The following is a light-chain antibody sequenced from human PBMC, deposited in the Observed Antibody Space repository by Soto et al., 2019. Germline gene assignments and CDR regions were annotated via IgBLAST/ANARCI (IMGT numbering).Light chain of an antibody. V-gene: IGLV3-21*02. CDR1: NIESKS. CDR3: RVWDNTSDHVI. J-gene: IGLJ2*01. Sequence: SYELTQPPSVSVAPGQTARISCGGNNIESKSVHWYQQKPGQAPVLVVYDGSDRPSGIPERFSGSTSGNTATLTISRVEAGDEADYYCRVWDNTSDHVIFGGGTKLTVL. CDR2: DGS.